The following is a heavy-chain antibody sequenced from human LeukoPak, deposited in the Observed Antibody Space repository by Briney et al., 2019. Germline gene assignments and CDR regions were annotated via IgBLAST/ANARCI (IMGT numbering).Heavy chain of an antibody. CDR2: ISSTGGTT. V-gene: IGHV3-23*01. J-gene: IGHJ6*03. D-gene: IGHD2-15*01. CDR3: AKNGDRGAYCTGGTCYPYFYYYMDV. CDR1: GITFSSYG. Sequence: GGSLRLSCAASGITFSSYGMSWVRQAPGKGLEWVSSISSTGGTTYYADSVKGRFTISRDNPKNTLYLQMNSLRAEDTAIYYCAKNGDRGAYCTGGTCYPYFYYYMDVWGKGTAVTI.